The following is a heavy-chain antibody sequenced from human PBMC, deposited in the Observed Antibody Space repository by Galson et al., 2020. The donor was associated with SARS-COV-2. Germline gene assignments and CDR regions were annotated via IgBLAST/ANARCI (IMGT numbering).Heavy chain of an antibody. CDR3: ATDRVIRGIGETAY. Sequence: GGSLRLSCAASGFMFSSYAMHWVRQAPGKGLEWVAVISYQGSDKYYADSVKGRFTISRDNSESTLYLQMNSLRAEDTAVYYCATDRVIRGIGETAYWGQGTLVTVSS. CDR2: ISYQGSDK. V-gene: IGHV3-30*01. CDR1: GFMFSSYA. D-gene: IGHD2-21*01. J-gene: IGHJ4*02.